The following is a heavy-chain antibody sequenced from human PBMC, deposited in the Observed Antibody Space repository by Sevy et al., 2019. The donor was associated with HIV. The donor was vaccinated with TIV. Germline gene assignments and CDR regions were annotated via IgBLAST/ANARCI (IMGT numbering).Heavy chain of an antibody. J-gene: IGHJ4*02. V-gene: IGHV3-30*02. Sequence: GGSLRLSCAASGFTFSSYGMHWVRQAPGKGLEWVAFIRYDGSNKYYADSVKGRFTISRDNSKNTLYLQMNSLRAEDTAGYYCANSAAYDSSGYYWPYYFDYWGQGTLVTVSS. CDR3: ANSAAYDSSGYYWPYYFDY. CDR2: IRYDGSNK. CDR1: GFTFSSYG. D-gene: IGHD3-22*01.